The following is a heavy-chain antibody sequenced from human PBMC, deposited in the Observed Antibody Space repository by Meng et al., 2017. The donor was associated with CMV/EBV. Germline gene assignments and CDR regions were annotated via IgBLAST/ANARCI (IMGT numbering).Heavy chain of an antibody. CDR2: IKQDGSEK. D-gene: IGHD2-21*01. J-gene: IGHJ6*02. CDR3: PRDDVVVTARGGYYYYGMDV. Sequence: GESLKISCASSGFTFSSYWMSWVRQAPGKGLEWVSNIKQDGSEKYYVDSVKGRFTISRDNAKNSLYLQMNSLRAEDTAVYYCPRDDVVVTARGGYYYYGMDVWGQGTTVTVSS. CDR1: GFTFSSYW. V-gene: IGHV3-7*01.